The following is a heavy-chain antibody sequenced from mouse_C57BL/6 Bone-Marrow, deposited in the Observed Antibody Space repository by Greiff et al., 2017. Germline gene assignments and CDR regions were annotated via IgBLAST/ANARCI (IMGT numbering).Heavy chain of an antibody. D-gene: IGHD2-3*01. CDR3: ARKGDGYYPDY. J-gene: IGHJ2*01. V-gene: IGHV3-6*01. CDR1: GYSITSGYY. CDR2: ISYDGSN. Sequence: DVQLQESGPGLVKPSQSLSLTCSVTGYSITSGYYWNWIRQFPGNKLEWMGYISYDGSNNYNPYLKNRISITRDTSKNQFFLKLNSVTTEDTATYYCARKGDGYYPDYWGQGTTLTVSS.